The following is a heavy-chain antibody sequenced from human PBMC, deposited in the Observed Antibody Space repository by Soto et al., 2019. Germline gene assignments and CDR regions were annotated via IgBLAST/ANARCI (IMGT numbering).Heavy chain of an antibody. CDR3: ARVVDAAMVAVDY. D-gene: IGHD5-18*01. V-gene: IGHV3-21*01. CDR2: ISSSSSYI. Sequence: EVQLVESGGGLVKPGGSLRLSCAASGFSFTTYSMNWVRQAPGKGLEWVSSISSSSSYIYYADSVKGRFTISRDNAKNALFLQMNSRRAEDTAVYYCARVVDAAMVAVDYWGQGTLVTVSS. CDR1: GFSFTTYS. J-gene: IGHJ4*02.